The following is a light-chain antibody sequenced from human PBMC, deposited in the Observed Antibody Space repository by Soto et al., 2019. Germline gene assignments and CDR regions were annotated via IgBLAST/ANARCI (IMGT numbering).Light chain of an antibody. CDR2: GAS. CDR1: QTISSSY. Sequence: EIVLTQSPGTLSLSPGERVTLSCRASQTISSSYLAWYQHKPGQAPRLLIYGASRRATGIPDRFSGSGSGTDFTLTISRLEPEDFALYYCQHYGESPTTTFGQGTKLDVK. CDR3: QHYGESPTTT. J-gene: IGKJ2*01. V-gene: IGKV3-20*01.